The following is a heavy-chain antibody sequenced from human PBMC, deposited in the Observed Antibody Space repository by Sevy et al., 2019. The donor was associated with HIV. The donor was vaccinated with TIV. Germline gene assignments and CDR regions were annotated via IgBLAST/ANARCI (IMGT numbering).Heavy chain of an antibody. D-gene: IGHD3-22*01. V-gene: IGHV3-21*01. CDR3: ARDRPTLNYHASSGYNYYFDS. J-gene: IGHJ4*02. Sequence: GGSLRLSCAASGFTFSSYNMNWVRQVPGKGLEWISSITGDSSYMYDADSVKGRFTISRDNAKNSLYLHMNGLRAEDTAVYYCARDRPTLNYHASSGYNYYFDSWGQGTLVTVSS. CDR2: ITGDSSYM. CDR1: GFTFSSYN.